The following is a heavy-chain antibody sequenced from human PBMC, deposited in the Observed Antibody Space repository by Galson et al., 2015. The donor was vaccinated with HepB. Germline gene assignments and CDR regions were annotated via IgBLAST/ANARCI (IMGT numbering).Heavy chain of an antibody. D-gene: IGHD5-24*01. Sequence: SLRLSCAASGFTFSSSGMHWVRQAPGKGLEWGAVIWYDGSNKYYADSVKGRFTISRDNSKNTLYLQMNSLRAEDTAVYYCAREEMATIFNWFDPWGQGTLVTVSS. CDR1: GFTFSSSG. J-gene: IGHJ5*02. CDR3: AREEMATIFNWFDP. V-gene: IGHV3-33*01. CDR2: IWYDGSNK.